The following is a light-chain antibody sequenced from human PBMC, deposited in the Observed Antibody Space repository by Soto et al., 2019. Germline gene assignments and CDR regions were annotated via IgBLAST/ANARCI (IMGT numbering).Light chain of an antibody. V-gene: IGLV1-44*01. Sequence: SVLPQPPSSTGTPGQTVTISCSGSSSNIGTSSVHWYKHLPGTAPKPLIYTNDQRPSGVPDRFSGSKSGTSASLAISGLQSEDEADYYCAVWDDSLNGHVFGAGTKVTV. CDR1: SSNIGTSS. J-gene: IGLJ1*01. CDR2: TND. CDR3: AVWDDSLNGHV.